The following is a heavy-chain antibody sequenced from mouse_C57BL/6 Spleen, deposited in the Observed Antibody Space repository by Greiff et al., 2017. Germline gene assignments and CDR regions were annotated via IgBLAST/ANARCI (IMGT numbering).Heavy chain of an antibody. J-gene: IGHJ4*01. CDR2: IPPNSGST. V-gene: IGHV1-64*01. Sequence: QVQLQQPGAELVKPGASVKLSCKASGYTFTSYWMHWVKQRPGQGLEWIGMIPPNSGSTNYNEKFKSKATLTVDKSSSTAYMQLSSLTSEDSAVYYCARSGYERAMDYWGQGTSVTVSS. CDR3: ARSGYERAMDY. CDR1: GYTFTSYW. D-gene: IGHD2-10*02.